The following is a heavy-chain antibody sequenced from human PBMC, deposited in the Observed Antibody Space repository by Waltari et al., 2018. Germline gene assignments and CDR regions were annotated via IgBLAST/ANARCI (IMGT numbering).Heavy chain of an antibody. D-gene: IGHD3-22*01. CDR2: LWYDGSSQ. CDR3: ARGDYDYSGYIDY. V-gene: IGHV3-33*01. J-gene: IGHJ4*02. Sequence: QVQLVESGGGVVQPGTSLRLSCAASGFTFRRYAMHWVRRAPGKGLEWVAVLWYDGSSQYYADSVKGRITISRDKSKDTLYLQMNSLRAEDTAVYYCARGDYDYSGYIDYWGQGTLVTVSS. CDR1: GFTFRRYA.